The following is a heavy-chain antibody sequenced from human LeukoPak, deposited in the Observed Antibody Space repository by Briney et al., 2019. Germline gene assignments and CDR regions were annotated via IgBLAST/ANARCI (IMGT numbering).Heavy chain of an antibody. CDR3: AKKSSIGYYFDY. CDR1: GFTFSSYA. D-gene: IGHD2-15*01. V-gene: IGHV3-23*01. Sequence: GGSLRLSCAASGFTFSSYAMSWVRQAPGKGLEWVSAISGSGGSTYYADSVKGRFTISRDNSKNSLYLQMNSLRTEDTALYYCAKKSSIGYYFDYWGQGTLVTVSS. J-gene: IGHJ4*02. CDR2: ISGSGGST.